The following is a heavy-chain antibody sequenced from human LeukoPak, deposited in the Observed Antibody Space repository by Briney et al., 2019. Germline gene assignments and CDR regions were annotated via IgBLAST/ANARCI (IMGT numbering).Heavy chain of an antibody. CDR1: GFTFSSYS. D-gene: IGHD3-16*01. Sequence: PGGSLRLSCAASGFTFSSYSMNWVRQAPGKGLEWVSPISSSSSYIYYADSVKGRFTISRDNAKNSLYLQMNSLRAEDTAVYYCARDPGPDLMITHPTEGVSWGQGTMVTVSS. V-gene: IGHV3-21*01. J-gene: IGHJ3*01. CDR2: ISSSSSYI. CDR3: ARDPGPDLMITHPTEGVS.